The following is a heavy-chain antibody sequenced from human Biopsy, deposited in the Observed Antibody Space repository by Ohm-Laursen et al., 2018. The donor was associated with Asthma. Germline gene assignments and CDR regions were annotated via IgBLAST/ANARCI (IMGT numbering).Heavy chain of an antibody. Sequence: SETLSLTCAVSGGSISSGGYSWSWIRQPPGKGLEWIGEINHSGSTNYNPSLKSRVTISVGTSKNQFSLKLSSVTAADTAVYYCARITNDRIAAAGRYYYYGMDVWGQGTTVTVSS. CDR3: ARITNDRIAAAGRYYYYGMDV. CDR2: INHSGST. V-gene: IGHV4-34*01. D-gene: IGHD6-13*01. J-gene: IGHJ6*02. CDR1: GGSISSGGYS.